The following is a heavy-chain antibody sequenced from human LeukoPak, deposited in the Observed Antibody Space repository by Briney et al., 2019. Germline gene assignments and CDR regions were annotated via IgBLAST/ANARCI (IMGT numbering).Heavy chain of an antibody. Sequence: PSETLSLTCTVSGGSISSYYWSWIRQPPGKGLEWIGYIYYSGSTYYNPSLKSRVTISVDTSKNQFSLKLSSVTAADTAVYYCAKGTEQQLLIYWGQGTLVTVSS. J-gene: IGHJ4*02. CDR2: IYYSGST. CDR3: AKGTEQQLLIY. V-gene: IGHV4-59*06. CDR1: GGSISSYY. D-gene: IGHD6-13*01.